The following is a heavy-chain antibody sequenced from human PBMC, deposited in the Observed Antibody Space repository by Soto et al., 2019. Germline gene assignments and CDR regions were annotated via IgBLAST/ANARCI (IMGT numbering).Heavy chain of an antibody. CDR2: FDPEDGET. J-gene: IGHJ4*02. Sequence: GASVKVSCKVSGYTLTELSMHWVRQAPGKGLEWMGGFDPEDGETIYAQKFQGRVTMTEDTSTDTAYMELSSLRSEDTAVYYCATVSGYEADFDYWGQRTLATVSS. V-gene: IGHV1-24*01. CDR1: GYTLTELS. D-gene: IGHD5-12*01. CDR3: ATVSGYEADFDY.